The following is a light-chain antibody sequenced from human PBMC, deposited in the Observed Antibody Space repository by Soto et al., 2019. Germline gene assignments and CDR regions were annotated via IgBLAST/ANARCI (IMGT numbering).Light chain of an antibody. CDR1: QSVNSH. V-gene: IGKV3-20*01. CDR2: GAS. J-gene: IGKJ1*01. Sequence: LVITQSPATLPVSPGERATLSCRTSQSVNSHLAWYQHKPGQAPRLLIYGASNRATGIPDRFSGSGSGTDFTLTISRLEPEDFAVYYCQQYGSSGTFGQGTKVDIK. CDR3: QQYGSSGT.